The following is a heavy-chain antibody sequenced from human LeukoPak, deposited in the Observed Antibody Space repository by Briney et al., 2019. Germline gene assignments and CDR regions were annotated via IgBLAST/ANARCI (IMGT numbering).Heavy chain of an antibody. Sequence: GGSLRLSCAASGFTFSSYAMSWVSQAPGKGLEWVSAISGSGGSTYYADSVKGRFTISRDNSKNTLYLRMNSLRAEDTAVYYCAKSVLRFLEWFQNYGMDVWGQGTTVTVSS. J-gene: IGHJ6*02. CDR3: AKSVLRFLEWFQNYGMDV. D-gene: IGHD3-3*01. V-gene: IGHV3-23*01. CDR2: ISGSGGST. CDR1: GFTFSSYA.